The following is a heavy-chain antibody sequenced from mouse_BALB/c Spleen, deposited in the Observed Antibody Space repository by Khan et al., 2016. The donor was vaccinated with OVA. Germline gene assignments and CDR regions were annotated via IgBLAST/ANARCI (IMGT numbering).Heavy chain of an antibody. CDR2: ISYSGST. Sequence: EVQLQESGPGLVKPSQSLSLTCTVTGYSITSNYAWSWIRQFPGNKLEWMGYISYSGSTNYNQSLKSRISVNRDTSENQFFLQSNSSPTEVTATYYFARQNYYGYALDYWGQGTSVTVSS. D-gene: IGHD1-1*01. CDR1: GYSITSNYA. J-gene: IGHJ4*01. CDR3: ARQNYYGYALDY. V-gene: IGHV3-2*02.